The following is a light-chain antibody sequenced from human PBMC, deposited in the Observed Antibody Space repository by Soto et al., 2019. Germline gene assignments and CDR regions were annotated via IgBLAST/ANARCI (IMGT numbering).Light chain of an antibody. J-gene: IGKJ2*01. V-gene: IGKV3-20*01. CDR2: ATS. CDR1: ERVSSSY. CDR3: QQSGTSPPKT. Sequence: VLTQSPDTLSLSPGERATLSCRASERVSSSYLARYQQKFGQAPRLLLSATSRRAAGIPDRFSGSGSGTDFTLTINRVEPEDFGVYYCQQSGTSPPKTFGQGTKLEI.